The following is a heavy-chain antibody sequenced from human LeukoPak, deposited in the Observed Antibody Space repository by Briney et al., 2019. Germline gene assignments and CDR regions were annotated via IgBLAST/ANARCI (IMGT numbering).Heavy chain of an antibody. J-gene: IGHJ4*02. Sequence: ASVKVSCKVSGYTLTELSMHWVRQAPGKGLEWMGGFDPEDGETIYGQKFQGRVTMTEDSSTATAYMELSSLRSEDTAVYYCATAGPVRYFDWLLDYWGQGTLVTVSS. CDR2: FDPEDGET. CDR3: ATAGPVRYFDWLLDY. CDR1: GYTLTELS. V-gene: IGHV1-24*01. D-gene: IGHD3-9*01.